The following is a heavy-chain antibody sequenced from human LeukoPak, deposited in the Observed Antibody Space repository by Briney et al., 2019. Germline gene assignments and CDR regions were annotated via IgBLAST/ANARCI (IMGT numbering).Heavy chain of an antibody. CDR1: GFTFSSYA. D-gene: IGHD5-18*01. Sequence: GGSLRLSCAASGFTFSSYAMSWVRQAPGKGLEWVSAISGSGGSTYYADSVKGRFTISRDNAKSTLYLQMNSLRAEDTAVYYCARGYSSGYRIDYWGQGTLVTVSS. J-gene: IGHJ4*02. V-gene: IGHV3-23*01. CDR3: ARGYSSGYRIDY. CDR2: ISGSGGST.